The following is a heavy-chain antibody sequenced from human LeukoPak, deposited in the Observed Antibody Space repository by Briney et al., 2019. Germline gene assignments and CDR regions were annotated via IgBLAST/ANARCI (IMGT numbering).Heavy chain of an antibody. J-gene: IGHJ4*02. V-gene: IGHV3-21*01. Sequence: GGSLRLSCAASGFTFSSYSMNWVRQAPGKGPEWVSSISSSSSYIYYADSVKGRFTISRDNAKNSLYLQMNSLRAEDTAVYYCARTRYYYNSRSYGAPYYFDYWGQGTLVTVSS. D-gene: IGHD3-10*01. CDR2: ISSSSSYI. CDR3: ARTRYYYNSRSYGAPYYFDY. CDR1: GFTFSSYS.